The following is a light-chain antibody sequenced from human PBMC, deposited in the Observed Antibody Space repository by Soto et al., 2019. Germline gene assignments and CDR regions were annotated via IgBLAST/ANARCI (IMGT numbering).Light chain of an antibody. CDR3: QQFDKWPCT. V-gene: IGKV3-15*01. CDR2: GAS. Sequence: EIVMTQSPATLSVSPGESVTLSCRASQSVNSDVAWYQQKPGQAPKLLIYGASTRATGIPARFSGSGSGTEFTLTITSLQSEDFALYWCQQFDKWPCTFGQGTKLEIK. J-gene: IGKJ2*02. CDR1: QSVNSD.